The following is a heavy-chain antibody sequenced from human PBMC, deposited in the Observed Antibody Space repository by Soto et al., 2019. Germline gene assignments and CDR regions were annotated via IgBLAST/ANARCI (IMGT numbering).Heavy chain of an antibody. Sequence: SETLSLTCAVYGGSFSGYYWSWIRQPPGKGLEWIGEINHSGSTNYNPSLKSRVTISVDTSKNQFSLKLSSVTAADTAVYYCARDHYDFWSGLRTNWFDPWGQGTLVTVSS. CDR1: GGSFSGYY. CDR2: INHSGST. V-gene: IGHV4-34*01. J-gene: IGHJ5*02. D-gene: IGHD3-3*01. CDR3: ARDHYDFWSGLRTNWFDP.